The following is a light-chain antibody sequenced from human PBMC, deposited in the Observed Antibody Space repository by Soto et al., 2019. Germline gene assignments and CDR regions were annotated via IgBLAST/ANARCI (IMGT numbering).Light chain of an antibody. Sequence: IHMTHSPSAMSASVLYRVTITFLASQGISNYLAWFQQKPGKVPKLLIYAASSLQSGVPSRFSGSGSGTDFTLTISSLQPEDFATYYCQQSYSTPYTFGQGTKVDIK. CDR1: QGISNY. V-gene: IGKV1-39*01. J-gene: IGKJ2*01. CDR2: AAS. CDR3: QQSYSTPYT.